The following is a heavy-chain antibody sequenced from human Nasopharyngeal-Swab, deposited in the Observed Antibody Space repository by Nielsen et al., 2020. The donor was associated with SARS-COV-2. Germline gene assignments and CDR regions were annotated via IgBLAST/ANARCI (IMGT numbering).Heavy chain of an antibody. Sequence: GSLRLSCVVSGGSTGSDYWWTWVRQPPGRGLEWIGEIHHSGTINYNPSLKSRVTLLVDKSKNHFSLSLNSVTAADTAVYYCARDGASGSNIDYWGQGTLVTVSS. J-gene: IGHJ4*02. CDR1: GGSTGSDYW. V-gene: IGHV4-4*02. D-gene: IGHD3-22*01. CDR3: ARDGASGSNIDY. CDR2: IHHSGTI.